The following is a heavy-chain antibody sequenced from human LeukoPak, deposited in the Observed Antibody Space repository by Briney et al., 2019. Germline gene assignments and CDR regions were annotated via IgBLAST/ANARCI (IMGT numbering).Heavy chain of an antibody. J-gene: IGHJ3*02. CDR3: ATIMAYYYDSSGYGTHAFDI. CDR2: INPNSGGT. D-gene: IGHD3-22*01. V-gene: IGHV1-2*02. Sequence: ASVKVSCKASGYTFTGYYMHWVRQAPGQGLEWMGWINPNSGGTNYAQKFQGRVTMTRDTSISTAYMELSRLRSDDTAVYYCATIMAYYYDSSGYGTHAFDIWGQGTMVTVSS. CDR1: GYTFTGYY.